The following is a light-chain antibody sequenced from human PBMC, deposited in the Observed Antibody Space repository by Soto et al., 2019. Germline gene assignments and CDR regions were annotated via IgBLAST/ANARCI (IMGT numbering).Light chain of an antibody. CDR2: EVS. Sequence: QSVLTQPASVSGSPGQSITISCTGTSSDIGVYNYVSWYQQHPGKAPKLMIYEVSNRPSGVSNRFSGSKSGNTASLTISGLQAEDEADYYCSSYRGSSTGVFGTGTKLTVL. CDR3: SSYRGSSTGV. V-gene: IGLV2-14*01. J-gene: IGLJ1*01. CDR1: SSDIGVYNY.